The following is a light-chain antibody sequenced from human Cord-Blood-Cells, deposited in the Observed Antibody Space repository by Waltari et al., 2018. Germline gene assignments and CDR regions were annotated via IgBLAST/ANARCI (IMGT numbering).Light chain of an antibody. J-gene: IGKJ1*01. Sequence: DIVITQSPDSLAVSLGERATINCKSSQSVLYSSNNKNYLAWYQQKTGHPPKLLIYWASTRESGVPDRFSGGGSGTDFTRTISSLQAEDVAVYYCQKYYSAPRTFGQGTKVEIK. CDR3: QKYYSAPRT. V-gene: IGKV4-1*01. CDR1: QSVLYSSNNKNY. CDR2: WAS.